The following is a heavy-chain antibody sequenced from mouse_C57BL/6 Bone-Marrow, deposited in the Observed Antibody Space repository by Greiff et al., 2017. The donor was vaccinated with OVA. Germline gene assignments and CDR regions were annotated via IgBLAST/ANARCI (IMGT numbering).Heavy chain of an antibody. Sequence: EVQLVESGGDLVKPGGSLKLSCAASGFTFSSYGMSWVRQTPDKRLEWVATISSGGSYTYYPDSVKGRFTISRDNAKNTLYLQMSSLKSEDTAMYYCARGLLLRFMDYWGQGTSVTVSS. V-gene: IGHV5-6*01. CDR1: GFTFSSYG. J-gene: IGHJ4*01. CDR2: ISSGGSYT. D-gene: IGHD1-1*01. CDR3: ARGLLLRFMDY.